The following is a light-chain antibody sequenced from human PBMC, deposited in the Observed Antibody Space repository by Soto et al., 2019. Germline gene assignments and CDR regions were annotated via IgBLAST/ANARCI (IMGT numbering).Light chain of an antibody. V-gene: IGKV3-11*01. Sequence: EIILTHSPDTLSLSPGERATHSRRTSQTVSSNYLAWCQQRPGQAPRLLIYDASHRATGIPARFSGSGSGTDFTLTISSLEPEDFAVYYCQQRRKWPPDFGQGTRLEIK. J-gene: IGKJ5*01. CDR2: DAS. CDR3: QQRRKWPPD. CDR1: QTVSSNY.